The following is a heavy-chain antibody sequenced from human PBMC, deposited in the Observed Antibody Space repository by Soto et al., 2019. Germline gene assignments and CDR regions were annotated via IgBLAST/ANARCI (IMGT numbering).Heavy chain of an antibody. Sequence: PGGSLRLSCAASGFTFDDYTTHWVRQAPGKGLEWVSLISWDGGSTYYADSVKGRFTISRDNSKNSLYLQMNSLRTEDTALYYCAKDMKWYYGMDVWGQGTTVTVSS. CDR3: AKDMKWYYGMDV. D-gene: IGHD2-8*01. CDR1: GFTFDDYT. CDR2: ISWDGGST. V-gene: IGHV3-43*01. J-gene: IGHJ6*02.